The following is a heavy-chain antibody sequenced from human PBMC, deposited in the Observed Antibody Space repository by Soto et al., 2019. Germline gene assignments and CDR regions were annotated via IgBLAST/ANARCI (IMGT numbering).Heavy chain of an antibody. V-gene: IGHV5-10-1*01. CDR3: ARGGPQVVHNWVDP. D-gene: IGHD2-15*01. Sequence: EVKLVQSGAEVKKPGESLRISCKGSGYTFTSYWINWVRQMPGKGLEWMGRIDPTDSYTNYNPSFQGHVTISADNSLSTAYLQWDSLRASDTATYYCARGGPQVVHNWVDPWGQGNLVTVSS. CDR2: IDPTDSYT. CDR1: GYTFTSYW. J-gene: IGHJ5*02.